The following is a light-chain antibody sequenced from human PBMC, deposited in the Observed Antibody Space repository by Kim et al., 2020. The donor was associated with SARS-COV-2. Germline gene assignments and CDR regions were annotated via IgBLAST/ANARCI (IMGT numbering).Light chain of an antibody. J-gene: IGLJ2*01. CDR1: SSDVGGYND. CDR2: DVS. Sequence: QSALTQPRSVYGTPGQSVTISCTGTSSDVGGYNDVSWYHQHPGKAPKLMIYDVSKRPSGVPDRFSGSKSGNTASLIISGLQAEDKAEYYCCSYAGSYTFVVFGGGTEFIVL. CDR3: CSYAGSYTFVV. V-gene: IGLV2-11*01.